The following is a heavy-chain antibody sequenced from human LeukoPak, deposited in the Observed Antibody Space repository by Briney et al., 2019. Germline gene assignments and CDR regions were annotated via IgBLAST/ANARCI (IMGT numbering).Heavy chain of an antibody. J-gene: IGHJ4*02. D-gene: IGHD3-10*01. CDR3: ARHKMVRGVIFYY. CDR2: IYHSGST. Sequence: SETLSLTCAVSGYSISSGYYWGWIRQPPGKGLEWIGSIYHSGSTYYNPSLKSRVTISVDTSKNQFSLKLSSVTAADTAVYYCARHKMVRGVIFYYWGQGTLVTVSS. CDR1: GYSISSGYY. V-gene: IGHV4-38-2*01.